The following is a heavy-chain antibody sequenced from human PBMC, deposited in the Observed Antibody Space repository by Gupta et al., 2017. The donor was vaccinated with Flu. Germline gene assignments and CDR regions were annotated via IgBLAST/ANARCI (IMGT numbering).Heavy chain of an antibody. CDR2: SNYSDKKI. D-gene: IGHD6-13*01. V-gene: IGHV3-11*01. Sequence: WLRRAPGDGLESMSYSNYSDKKISDEESGEVRVTISKDNTKNSLGLQMNDLGDTDMDVYYCVRLLSSCAGYGSWYYFDTWGQGTLVTVSS. J-gene: IGHJ4*02. CDR3: VRLLSSCAGYGSWYYFDT.